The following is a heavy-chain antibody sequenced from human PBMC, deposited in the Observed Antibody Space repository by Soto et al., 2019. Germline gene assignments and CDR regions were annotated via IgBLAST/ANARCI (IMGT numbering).Heavy chain of an antibody. CDR3: ARSRDCSGGSYYFDY. CDR2: ISAYNGNT. V-gene: IGHV1-18*01. J-gene: IGHJ4*02. Sequence: ASVKVSCKASGYTFTSYGISWVRQAPGQGLEWMGWISAYNGNTNYAQKLQGRVTMTTDTSTSTAYMELRSLRSDDTAVYYCARSRDCSGGSYYFDYWGQGTLVTVSS. D-gene: IGHD2-15*01. CDR1: GYTFTSYG.